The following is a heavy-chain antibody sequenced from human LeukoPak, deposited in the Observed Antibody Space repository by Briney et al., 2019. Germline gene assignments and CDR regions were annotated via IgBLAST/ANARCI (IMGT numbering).Heavy chain of an antibody. CDR2: INPNSGGT. D-gene: IGHD2-2*01. J-gene: IGHJ6*02. CDR1: GYTSTGYY. V-gene: IGHV1-2*02. Sequence: ASVKVSCKASGYTSTGYYMHWVRQAPGQGLEWMGWINPNSGGTNYAQKFQGRVTMTRDTSISTAYMELSRLRSDDTAVYYCAREWAGDIVVVPAAAAPLYYYYGMDVWGQGTTVTVSS. CDR3: AREWAGDIVVVPAAAAPLYYYYGMDV.